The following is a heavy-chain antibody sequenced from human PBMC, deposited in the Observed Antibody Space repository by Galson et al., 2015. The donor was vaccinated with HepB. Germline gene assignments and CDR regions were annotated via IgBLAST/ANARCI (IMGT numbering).Heavy chain of an antibody. D-gene: IGHD3-10*01. Sequence: SLRLSCAASGFTFSDYYMSWIRQAPGKGLEWVSYISSSGSTIYYADSVKGRFTISRDNSKNTLYLQMNSLRAEDTAVYYCARETGFGELLYYFDYWGQGTLVTVSS. CDR2: ISSSGSTI. CDR3: ARETGFGELLYYFDY. CDR1: GFTFSDYY. J-gene: IGHJ4*02. V-gene: IGHV3-11*04.